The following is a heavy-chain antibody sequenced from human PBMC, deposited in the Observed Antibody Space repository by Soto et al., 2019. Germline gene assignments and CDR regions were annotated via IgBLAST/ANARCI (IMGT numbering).Heavy chain of an antibody. CDR3: AKDQGDS. J-gene: IGHJ4*02. Sequence: GSLRLSCAASGFTFSSYGMHWVRQAPGKGLEWVAVISYDGSNKYYADSVKGRFTISRDNSKNTLYLQMNSLRAGDTAVYYCAKDQGDSWGQGTLVTVSS. V-gene: IGHV3-30*18. CDR1: GFTFSSYG. D-gene: IGHD3-10*01. CDR2: ISYDGSNK.